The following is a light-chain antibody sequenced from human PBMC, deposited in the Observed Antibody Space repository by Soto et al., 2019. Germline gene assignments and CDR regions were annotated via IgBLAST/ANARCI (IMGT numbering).Light chain of an antibody. CDR2: DAS. J-gene: IGKJ1*01. V-gene: IGKV1-5*01. Sequence: DIQMTQSPSTLSGSVGDRVTITCRASQSINRWLAWYQQKPGRAHKLLIYDASSLQSGVQSRFSGSGSGTEFALTIRSLQPDDFATYHCQEYNTYSWAFGQGTKVDIK. CDR3: QEYNTYSWA. CDR1: QSINRW.